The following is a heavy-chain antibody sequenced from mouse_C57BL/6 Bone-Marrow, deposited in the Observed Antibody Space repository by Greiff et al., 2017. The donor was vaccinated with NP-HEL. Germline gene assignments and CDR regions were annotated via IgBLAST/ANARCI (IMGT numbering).Heavy chain of an antibody. D-gene: IGHD2-5*01. CDR3: AKANYSNYVRYAMDY. V-gene: IGHV1-53*01. CDR1: GYTFTSYW. J-gene: IGHJ4*01. CDR2: INPSNGGT. Sequence: VKLQQSGTELVKPGASVKLSCKASGYTFTSYWMHWVKQRPGQGLEWIGNINPSNGGTNYNEKFKSKATLTVDKSSSTAYMQLSSLTSEDSAVYYCAKANYSNYVRYAMDYWGQGTSVTVSS.